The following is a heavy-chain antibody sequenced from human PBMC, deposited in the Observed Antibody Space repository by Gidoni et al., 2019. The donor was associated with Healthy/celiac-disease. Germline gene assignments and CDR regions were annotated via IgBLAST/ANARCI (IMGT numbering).Heavy chain of an antibody. CDR3: ARDWGGDITIFPFDY. J-gene: IGHJ4*02. CDR2: ISSSSSTI. CDR1: GFTFSSDS. D-gene: IGHD3-3*01. V-gene: IGHV3-48*02. Sequence: EVQLVESGGGLVQPGASLRLSCAASGFTFSSDSMNWVRQAPWKGLEWVSYISSSSSTIYYADSVKGRFTISRDNAKNSLYLQMNSLRDEDTAVYYCARDWGGDITIFPFDYWGQGTLVTVSS.